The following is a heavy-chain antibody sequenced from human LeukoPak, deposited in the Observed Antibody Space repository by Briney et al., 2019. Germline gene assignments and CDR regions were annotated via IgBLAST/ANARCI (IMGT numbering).Heavy chain of an antibody. J-gene: IGHJ4*02. V-gene: IGHV3-48*01. Sequence: GGSLRLSCAASGFTFSSYSMNWVRQAPGKWLEWVSYISSSSSTIYYADPVRGRFTISRDNAKNSLYLQMNSLRVEDTAVYYCARDGDGRLRFDYWGQGTLVTVSS. CDR2: ISSSSSTI. D-gene: IGHD5-12*01. CDR1: GFTFSSYS. CDR3: ARDGDGRLRFDY.